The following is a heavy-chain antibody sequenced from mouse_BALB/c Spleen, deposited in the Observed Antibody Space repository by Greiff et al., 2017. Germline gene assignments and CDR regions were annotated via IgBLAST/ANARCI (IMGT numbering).Heavy chain of an antibody. V-gene: IGHV3-8*02. CDR3: ARSYSWYFDV. J-gene: IGHJ1*01. D-gene: IGHD2-10*02. CDR1: GDSITSGY. CDR2: ISYSGST. Sequence: EVQRVESGPSLVKPSQTLSLTCSVTGDSITSGYWNWIRKSPGNTLEYMGYISYSGSTYYNPSLKSRITITRDTSKNQYYLQLKSVTAEDTATYYCARSYSWYFDVWGAGTTVTVSS.